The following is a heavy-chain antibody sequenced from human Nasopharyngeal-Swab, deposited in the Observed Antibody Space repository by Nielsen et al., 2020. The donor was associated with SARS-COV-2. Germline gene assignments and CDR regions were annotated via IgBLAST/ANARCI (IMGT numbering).Heavy chain of an antibody. CDR1: GGSISSSSYY. V-gene: IGHV4-39*01. Sequence: SETLSLTCTVSGGSISSSSYYWGWIRQPPGKGLEWIGSIYYSGSTYYNPSLKSRVTISVDTSKNQFSLKLSSVTAADTAVYYCARCSSYYDILTGYSGRHDAFEIWGQGTMVTVSS. CDR2: IYYSGST. J-gene: IGHJ3*02. D-gene: IGHD3-9*01. CDR3: ARCSSYYDILTGYSGRHDAFEI.